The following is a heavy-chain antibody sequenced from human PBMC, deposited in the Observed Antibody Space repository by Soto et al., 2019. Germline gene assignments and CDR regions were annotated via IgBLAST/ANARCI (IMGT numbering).Heavy chain of an antibody. D-gene: IGHD2-2*01. Sequence: QVQLQESGPGLVKPSETLSLTCTVSGGSISSYYWSWIRQPPGKGLEWIGYIYYSGSTNYNPSLKRRLTISVDTSKNQFSLKLSSVTAADTAVYYCAREKGRYCSSTSCYQYYYGMDVWGQGTTVTVSS. CDR1: GGSISSYY. CDR2: IYYSGST. J-gene: IGHJ6*02. V-gene: IGHV4-59*01. CDR3: AREKGRYCSSTSCYQYYYGMDV.